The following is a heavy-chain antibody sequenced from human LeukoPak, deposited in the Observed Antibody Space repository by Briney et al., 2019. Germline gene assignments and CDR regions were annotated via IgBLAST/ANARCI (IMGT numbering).Heavy chain of an antibody. J-gene: IGHJ3*02. Sequence: SQTLSLTCAISGDSVSRTSAAWNWIRQSPSRGLEWLGRTYYRSKWSYDYAVSVQSRITINPDTSKNQFSLHLNSVTPEDTAVYYCAGDYGGRDAFDIWGQGTMVTVSS. CDR1: GDSVSRTSAA. CDR3: AGDYGGRDAFDI. V-gene: IGHV6-1*01. CDR2: TYYRSKWSY. D-gene: IGHD4-23*01.